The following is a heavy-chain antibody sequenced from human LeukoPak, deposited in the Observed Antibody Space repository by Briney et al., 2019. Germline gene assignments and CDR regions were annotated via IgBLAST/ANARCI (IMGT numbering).Heavy chain of an antibody. D-gene: IGHD3-3*01. CDR3: AKDIRVQTIFPSFDY. CDR1: GFTFAYYG. CDR2: ISHDGSNK. J-gene: IGHJ4*02. Sequence: GGSLRLSCAASGFTFAYYGMHWVRPAPGKGLEWVAVISHDGSNKQYADSVKGRFTISRDNSKNMMYLEMNSLRGDDTAVYYCAKDIRVQTIFPSFDYWGQGALVSVSS. V-gene: IGHV3-30*18.